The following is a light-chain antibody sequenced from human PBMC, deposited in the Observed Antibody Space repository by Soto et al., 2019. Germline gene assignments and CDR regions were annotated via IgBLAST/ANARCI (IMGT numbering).Light chain of an antibody. J-gene: IGKJ2*01. CDR2: GAS. CDR1: QSVSSSS. CDR3: PQYGSSYT. V-gene: IGKV3-20*01. Sequence: EIVLTQSPGTLSLSPGERATLSCRASQSVSSSSLAWYQLKPGQAPRLLIYGASSRASGIPDRFSGSGSGIDFTLTISRLEPEDFAVYYCPQYGSSYTFGQGTKLEIK.